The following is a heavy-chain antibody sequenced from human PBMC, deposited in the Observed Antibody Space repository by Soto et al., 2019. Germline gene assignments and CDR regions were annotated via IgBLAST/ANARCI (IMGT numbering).Heavy chain of an antibody. CDR1: GFTFSSYG. D-gene: IGHD3-9*01. V-gene: IGHV3-33*01. J-gene: IGHJ4*02. CDR3: ARDRGFDILTGLDY. Sequence: PGGSLRLPCAASGFTFSSYGMHWVRQAPGKGLEWVAVIWYDGSNKYYADSVKGRFTISRDNSKNTLYLQMNSLRAEDTAVYYCARDRGFDILTGLDYWGQGTLVTVSS. CDR2: IWYDGSNK.